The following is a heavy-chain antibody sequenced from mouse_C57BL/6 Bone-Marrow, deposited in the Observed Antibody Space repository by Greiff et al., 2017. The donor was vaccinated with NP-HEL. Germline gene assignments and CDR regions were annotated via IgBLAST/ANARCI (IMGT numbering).Heavy chain of an antibody. D-gene: IGHD2-4*01. CDR1: GYTFTDYY. V-gene: IGHV1-26*01. CDR3: ARVNDYDVAWFAY. J-gene: IGHJ3*01. Sequence: EVQLQQSGPELVKPGASVKISCKASGYTFTDYYMNWVKQSHGKSLEWIGDINPNNGGTSYNQKFKGKATLTVDKSSSTAYMELRSLTSEDSAVYYCARVNDYDVAWFAYWGQGTLVTVSA. CDR2: INPNNGGT.